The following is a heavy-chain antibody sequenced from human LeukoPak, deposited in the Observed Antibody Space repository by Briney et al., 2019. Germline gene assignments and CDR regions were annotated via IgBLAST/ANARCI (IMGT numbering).Heavy chain of an antibody. J-gene: IGHJ4*02. Sequence: SETLSLTCTVSGGSISSYYWSWIRQPPGKGLEWIGYIYYSGSTNYNPSLKSRVTISVDTSKNQFSLKLSSVTAADTAVYYCASVRGVWGAIDYWGQGTLVTVSS. V-gene: IGHV4-59*01. CDR2: IYYSGST. CDR1: GGSISSYY. D-gene: IGHD3-10*01. CDR3: ASVRGVWGAIDY.